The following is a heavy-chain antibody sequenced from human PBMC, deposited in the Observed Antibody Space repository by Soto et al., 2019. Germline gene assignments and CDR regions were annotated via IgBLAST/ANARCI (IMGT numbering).Heavy chain of an antibody. D-gene: IGHD3-16*02. CDR3: AKDLPLDYDYIWGSYRSSPALDSSDY. J-gene: IGHJ4*02. CDR2: ISGSGGST. Sequence: GGSLRLSCAASGFTFSSYAMSWVRQAPGKGLEWVSAISGSGGSTYYADSVKGRFTISRDNSKNTLYLQMNSLRAEDTAVYYCAKDLPLDYDYIWGSYRSSPALDSSDYWGQGTLVTVSS. V-gene: IGHV3-23*01. CDR1: GFTFSSYA.